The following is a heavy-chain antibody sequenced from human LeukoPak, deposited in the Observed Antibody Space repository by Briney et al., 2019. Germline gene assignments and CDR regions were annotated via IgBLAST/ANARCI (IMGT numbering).Heavy chain of an antibody. J-gene: IGHJ3*02. CDR3: ARRPRRRALDI. Sequence: GDSLRISCKGSEYNFMNSWIDWVRPVPGKGLEWVRRIEPSDYYSGFSPSFQDHVKISVDSFKTTAYLEWSSLKASDTGMYYCARRPRRRALDIWGQGTMVTVSS. CDR2: IEPSDYYS. V-gene: IGHV5-10-1*01. CDR1: EYNFMNSW.